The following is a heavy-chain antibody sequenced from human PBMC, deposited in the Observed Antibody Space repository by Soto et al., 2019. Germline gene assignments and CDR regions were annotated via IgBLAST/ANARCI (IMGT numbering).Heavy chain of an antibody. CDR2: ISYDGSNK. CDR1: GFTFSSYG. V-gene: IGHV3-30*18. J-gene: IGHJ4*02. CDR3: AKTQGTPGSSFDY. D-gene: IGHD6-13*01. Sequence: QVQLVESGGGVVQPGRSLRLSCTASGFTFSSYGMHWVRQAPGKALEWVAVISYDGSNKYYADSVKGRFTISRDNSKNTLYLPMNSLRAEDTAVYYCAKTQGTPGSSFDYWGQGTLVTVSS.